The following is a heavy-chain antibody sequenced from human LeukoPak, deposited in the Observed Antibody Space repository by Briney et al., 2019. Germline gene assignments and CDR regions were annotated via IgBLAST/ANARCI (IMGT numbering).Heavy chain of an antibody. CDR2: IYFSVST. Sequence: SETLSLTCTVSGGSINNYYWIWIRQPPGKGLECIGYIYFSVSTNYNPSLKSRVTISVDTSNNHFSLKLASVTAAGTALYYCARARQPDRGLEYWGQGTVVTVSS. V-gene: IGHV4-59*12. J-gene: IGHJ4*02. CDR1: GGSINNYY. CDR3: ARARQPDRGLEY. D-gene: IGHD1-1*01.